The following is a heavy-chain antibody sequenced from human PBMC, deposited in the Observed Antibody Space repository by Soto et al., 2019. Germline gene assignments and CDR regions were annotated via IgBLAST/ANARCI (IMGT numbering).Heavy chain of an antibody. CDR1: GGSVTNSSYC. D-gene: IGHD4-17*01. J-gene: IGHJ4*02. Sequence: SETLSLTCTVSGGSVTNSSYCWGWIRQSPGKGLEWIGSVYYSGRSYSKSSVKSRVTISVDTSKNRFSLILNSVTASDTAVYFCVSQRTTVPTQAYFDYWGPGALVTVSS. V-gene: IGHV4-39*01. CDR2: VYYSGRS. CDR3: VSQRTTVPTQAYFDY.